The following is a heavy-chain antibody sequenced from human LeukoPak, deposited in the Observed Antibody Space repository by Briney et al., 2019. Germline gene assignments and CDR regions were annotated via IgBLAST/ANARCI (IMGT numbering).Heavy chain of an antibody. CDR2: ISSSSSYI. J-gene: IGHJ4*02. Sequence: GGSLRLSCAASGFTFSSYSMNWVRQAPGKGLEWVSSISSSSSYIYYADSVKGRFTISRDNAKNSLYLQMNSLRAEDTAVYYCASTSARSIVRALDYWGQGTLVTVSS. CDR1: GFTFSSYS. CDR3: ASTSARSIVRALDY. D-gene: IGHD1-26*01. V-gene: IGHV3-21*01.